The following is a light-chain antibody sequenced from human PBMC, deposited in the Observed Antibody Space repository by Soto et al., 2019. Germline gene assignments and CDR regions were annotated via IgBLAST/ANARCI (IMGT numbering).Light chain of an antibody. V-gene: IGKV3-11*01. Sequence: EIVLTQSPATLSVSPGERVTLCCRASQSARSNLAWYQQKPGQSPRLLIYGASTRATGIPARFSGSGSGTDFTLTISSLEPEDFAVYYCQQRSNWPLITFGQGTRLEI. CDR3: QQRSNWPLIT. CDR2: GAS. J-gene: IGKJ5*01. CDR1: QSARSN.